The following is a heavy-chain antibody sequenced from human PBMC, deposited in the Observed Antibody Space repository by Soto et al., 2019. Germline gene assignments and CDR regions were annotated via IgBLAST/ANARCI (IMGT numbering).Heavy chain of an antibody. J-gene: IGHJ3*02. D-gene: IGHD3-3*01. CDR1: GGSISSGDYY. CDR2: IYYSGST. CDR3: ARQFDFWSGYYAGDAFDI. Sequence: QVQLQESGPGLVKPSQTLSLTCTVSGGSISSGDYYWSWIRQPPGKGLEWIGYIYYSGSTYYNPSLKIRVTTAVDTSKNQFSLKLSSVTAADTAVYYCARQFDFWSGYYAGDAFDIWGQGTMVTVSS. V-gene: IGHV4-30-4*01.